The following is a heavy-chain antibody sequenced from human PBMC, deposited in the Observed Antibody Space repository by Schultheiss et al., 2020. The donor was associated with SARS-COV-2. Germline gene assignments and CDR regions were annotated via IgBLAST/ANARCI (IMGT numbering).Heavy chain of an antibody. CDR1: GFTFSSYW. D-gene: IGHD1-26*01. CDR3: ARGGYGSGSYSPGAFDI. V-gene: IGHV3-74*01. CDR2: IKSDGIST. J-gene: IGHJ3*02. Sequence: GESLKISCAASGFTFSSYWMHWVRQAPGKGLVWVSRIKSDGISTSYADSVKGRFTISRDNAKNTLYLQLNSLRAEDTAVYYCARGGYGSGSYSPGAFDIWGQGTMVTVSS.